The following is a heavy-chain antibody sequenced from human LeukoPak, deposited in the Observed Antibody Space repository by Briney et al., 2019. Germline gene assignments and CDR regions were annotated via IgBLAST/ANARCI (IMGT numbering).Heavy chain of an antibody. CDR3: ASGTVTTSDYYYYYMDV. D-gene: IGHD4-17*01. Sequence: GASVKVSCKASGGTFSSYAISWVRQAPGQGLEWMGGIIPIFGTANYAQKFQGRVTITTDESTSTAYMGLSSLRSEDTAVYYCASGTVTTSDYYYYYMDVWGKGTTATVSS. J-gene: IGHJ6*03. CDR2: IIPIFGTA. V-gene: IGHV1-69*05. CDR1: GGTFSSYA.